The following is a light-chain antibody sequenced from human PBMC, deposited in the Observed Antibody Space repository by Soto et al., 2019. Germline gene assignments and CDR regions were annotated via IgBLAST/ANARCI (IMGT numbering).Light chain of an antibody. J-gene: IGLJ2*01. CDR2: YDS. CDR3: QVWDTSSEHVV. V-gene: IGLV3-21*04. Sequence: SYELTQPPSVSVAPGKTATITCGGDNIGIKAVHWYRQKPGQTPVLVIYYDSDRPSGIPERFSGSNSGNTATLTVSRVEAGDEADYYCQVWDTSSEHVVFGGGTKLTVL. CDR1: NIGIKA.